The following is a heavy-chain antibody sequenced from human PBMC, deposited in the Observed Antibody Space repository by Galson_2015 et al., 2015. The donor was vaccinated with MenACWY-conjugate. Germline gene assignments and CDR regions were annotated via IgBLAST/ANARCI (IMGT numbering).Heavy chain of an antibody. Sequence: SLRLSCAASGFPFSDYSMNWVRQSPGKGLEWVSYIGGNTDTIYYADSVRGRFTISRDNAKSSLYLEMNSLRADDTAVYYCARDSGGWVIDSWRQGTLVTASS. CDR3: ARDSGGWVIDS. CDR1: GFPFSDYS. V-gene: IGHV3-48*04. D-gene: IGHD2-8*02. CDR2: IGGNTDTI. J-gene: IGHJ4*02.